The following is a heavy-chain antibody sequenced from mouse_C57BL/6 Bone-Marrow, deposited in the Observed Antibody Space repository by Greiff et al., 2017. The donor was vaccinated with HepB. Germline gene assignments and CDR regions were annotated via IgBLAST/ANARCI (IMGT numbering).Heavy chain of an antibody. CDR1: GYTFTNYW. D-gene: IGHD1-1*01. J-gene: IGHJ2*01. Sequence: VQLQQSGSELVRPGTSMKMSCKASGYTFTNYWIGWAKQRPGHGLEWIGDIYPGGGYTNYNEKFKGKATLTADKSSSTAYMQFSSLTSEDSAIYYCARGGYYYGSSYFDYWGQGTTLTVSS. V-gene: IGHV1-63*01. CDR3: ARGGYYYGSSYFDY. CDR2: IYPGGGYT.